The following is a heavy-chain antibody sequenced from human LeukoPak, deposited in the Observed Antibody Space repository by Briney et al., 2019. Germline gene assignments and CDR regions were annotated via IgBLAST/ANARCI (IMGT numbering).Heavy chain of an antibody. Sequence: SETLSLTCTVSGGSISSYYWGWIRQPPGKGLEWIGYIYYSGSTNYNPSLKSRVTISVDTSKNQFSLKLSSVTAADTAVYYCARDSLWFGSGMDVWGKGTTVTVSS. CDR3: ARDSLWFGSGMDV. CDR2: IYYSGST. CDR1: GGSISSYY. J-gene: IGHJ6*04. V-gene: IGHV4-59*01. D-gene: IGHD3-10*01.